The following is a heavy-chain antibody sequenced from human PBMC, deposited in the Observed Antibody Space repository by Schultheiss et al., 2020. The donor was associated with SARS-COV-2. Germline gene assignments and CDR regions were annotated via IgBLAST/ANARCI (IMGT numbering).Heavy chain of an antibody. J-gene: IGHJ5*02. Sequence: GGSLRLSCAASGFTFSDYYMSWIRQAPGKGLEWVSYISSSGSTIYYADSVKGRFTISRDNSKNTLYLQMNSLRAEDTAVYYCAKDLKVGATNWFDPWGQGTLVTVSS. D-gene: IGHD1-26*01. CDR1: GFTFSDYY. CDR3: AKDLKVGATNWFDP. V-gene: IGHV3-11*01. CDR2: ISSSGSTI.